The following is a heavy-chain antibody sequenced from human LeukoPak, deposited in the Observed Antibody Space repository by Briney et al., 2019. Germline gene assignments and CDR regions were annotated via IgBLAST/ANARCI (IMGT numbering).Heavy chain of an antibody. J-gene: IGHJ4*02. Sequence: GESLKISCKGSGYTFINYWIAWVRQMPGKGLEWMGSVYPGDSDTRYSPSFQGQVTISADKSISTAYLQWSSLKASDTAMYYCARGYYYDSSGYYFVWGQGTLVTVSS. CDR1: GYTFINYW. CDR2: VYPGDSDT. V-gene: IGHV5-51*01. D-gene: IGHD3-22*01. CDR3: ARGYYYDSSGYYFV.